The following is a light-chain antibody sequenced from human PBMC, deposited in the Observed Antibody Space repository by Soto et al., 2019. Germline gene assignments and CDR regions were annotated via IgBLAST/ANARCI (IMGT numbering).Light chain of an antibody. CDR1: SSDVGGYNY. Sequence: QSALTQPASVSGSPGQSITISCTGTSSDVGGYNYVSWYQHHPGKAPKLMVYDVSNRPSGVSNRFSVSKSGNTASLTISGRQAEDEADYYCSSDTSSSTPFVFGAGTKLTVL. CDR2: DVS. V-gene: IGLV2-14*03. CDR3: SSDTSSSTPFV. J-gene: IGLJ1*01.